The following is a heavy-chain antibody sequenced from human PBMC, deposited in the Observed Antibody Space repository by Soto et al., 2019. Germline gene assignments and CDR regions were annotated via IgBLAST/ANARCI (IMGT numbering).Heavy chain of an antibody. D-gene: IGHD3-16*02. J-gene: IGHJ4*02. CDR3: ARGGTCYDHAGGSYHYTEKLDY. CDR1: GYTFNSYD. Sequence: GASVKVSSKASGYTFNSYDINWARQATGQGLEWMGWMNPNSGNTGYAQKFQGRVTMTRNTTISTAYMQLHSLRSHDTAVYFCARGGTCYDHAGGSYHYTEKLDYWAQGTQVTVS. V-gene: IGHV1-8*01. CDR2: MNPNSGNT.